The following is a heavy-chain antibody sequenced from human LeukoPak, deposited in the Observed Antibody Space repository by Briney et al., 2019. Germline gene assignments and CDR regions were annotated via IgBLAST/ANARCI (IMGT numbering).Heavy chain of an antibody. V-gene: IGHV3-53*01. D-gene: IGHD3-10*01. Sequence: PGGSLRLSCAASGFTVSSNHMSWVRQAPGKGLEWVSLIYSGGNTYYADSVKGRFTISRDNSKNTLYLQMNSLRAEDTAVYYCAKDLEVLWFGVMICPDYWGQGTLVTVSS. J-gene: IGHJ4*02. CDR2: IYSGGNT. CDR1: GFTVSSNH. CDR3: AKDLEVLWFGVMICPDY.